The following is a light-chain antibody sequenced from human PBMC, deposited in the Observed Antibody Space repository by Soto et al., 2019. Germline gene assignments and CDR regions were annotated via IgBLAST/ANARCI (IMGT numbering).Light chain of an antibody. J-gene: IGKJ4*01. CDR2: DAS. V-gene: IGKV3-20*01. CDR1: QSVTSNY. Sequence: ENVWTQSPATLSLSEGDRAALSCRARQSVTSNYLAWYQHKPGQAPRLLIYDASSRATGIPDRFSGSGSATDFTLTISRLEPEDFAVYYCQQYGTSPPLTFGGGTKVDIK. CDR3: QQYGTSPPLT.